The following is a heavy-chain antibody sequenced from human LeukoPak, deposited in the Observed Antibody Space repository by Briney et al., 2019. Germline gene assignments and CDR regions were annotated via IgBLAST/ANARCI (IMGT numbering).Heavy chain of an antibody. J-gene: IGHJ4*02. CDR3: ARTYDTQSPFDY. CDR2: IYPGDSDT. V-gene: IGHV5-51*01. Sequence: GESLKISCKGSGFTFTNDWIAWVRQMPGKGLEWMGFIYPGDSDTRYSPSFQGQVTISADKSISTAYLQWSSPKASDTAMYYCARTYDTQSPFDYWGQGTLVTVSS. CDR1: GFTFTNDW. D-gene: IGHD3-9*01.